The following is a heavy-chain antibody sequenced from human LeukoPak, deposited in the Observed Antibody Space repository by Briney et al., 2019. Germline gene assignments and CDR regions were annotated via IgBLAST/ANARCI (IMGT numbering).Heavy chain of an antibody. J-gene: IGHJ4*02. V-gene: IGHV4-38-2*02. CDR3: AREREGPYGYLDY. CDR1: GYSISSGYY. Sequence: SETLSLTCTVSGYSISSGYYWGWIRNPPGTGLEWIGSIYYSGSTYYNPSLKSGVTISVDTSKNHFSLKLSSVSAADTAVYYCAREREGPYGYLDYWGQGTLVTVSS. D-gene: IGHD4-17*01. CDR2: IYYSGST.